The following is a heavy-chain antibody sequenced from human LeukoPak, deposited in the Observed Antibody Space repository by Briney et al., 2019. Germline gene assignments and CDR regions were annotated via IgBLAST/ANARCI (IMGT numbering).Heavy chain of an antibody. J-gene: IGHJ6*02. CDR1: GFTFSSYW. Sequence: GGSLRLSCAASGFTFSSYWMHWVRQAPGKGPVWVSRINSDGGSTRYADSVKGRFTISRDNAKDTVYLQMNSLRAEDTTVYYCVRGYYYGMDVWGQGTTVTVSS. CDR3: VRGYYYGMDV. V-gene: IGHV3-74*01. CDR2: INSDGGST.